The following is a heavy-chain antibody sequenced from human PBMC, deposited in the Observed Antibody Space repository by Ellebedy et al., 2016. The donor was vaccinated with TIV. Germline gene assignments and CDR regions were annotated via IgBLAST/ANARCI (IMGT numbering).Heavy chain of an antibody. V-gene: IGHV3-48*01. J-gene: IGHJ3*02. CDR2: ISRSGTA. CDR1: GFTFGTSD. D-gene: IGHD3-22*01. Sequence: GESLKISCAASGFTFGTSDMNWVRQAPGKGPEWVSYISRSGTAYYADSLKGRFTISRDNAKNSLFLHMNSLRVDDTAVYYCARDTYYSDRKDDAFDMWGQGTMVTVSS. CDR3: ARDTYYSDRKDDAFDM.